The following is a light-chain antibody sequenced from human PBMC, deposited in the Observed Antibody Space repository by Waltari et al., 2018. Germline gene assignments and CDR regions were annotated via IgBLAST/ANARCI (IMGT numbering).Light chain of an antibody. V-gene: IGLV2-14*03. Sequence: QSALTQPVSVSGSPGQSITISCTGTSSDVGGFNYVSWYQHHPGKAPKLMIYDVTKRPSGVSNRFSGSGSGNTASLTISGLQSEDEAYYYCSPYIRISASWVFGGGTKLTVL. CDR3: SPYIRISASWV. CDR2: DVT. J-gene: IGLJ3*02. CDR1: SSDVGGFNY.